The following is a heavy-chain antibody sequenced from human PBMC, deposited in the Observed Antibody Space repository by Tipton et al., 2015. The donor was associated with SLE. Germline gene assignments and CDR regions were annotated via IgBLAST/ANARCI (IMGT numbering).Heavy chain of an antibody. D-gene: IGHD6-13*01. CDR1: GGSISSGGYS. CDR3: ARAGEGIAA. CDR2: IYHSGST. V-gene: IGHV4-30-2*01. Sequence: TLSLTCAVSGGSISSGGYSWSWIRQPPGKGLEWIGYIYHSGSTYYNPSLKSRVTISVDTSKNQFSLKLSSVTAADTAVYYCARAGEGIAAWGQGTLVTVSS. J-gene: IGHJ5*02.